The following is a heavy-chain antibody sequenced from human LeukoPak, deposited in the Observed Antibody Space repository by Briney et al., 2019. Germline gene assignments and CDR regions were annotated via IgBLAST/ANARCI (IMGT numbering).Heavy chain of an antibody. CDR2: IYYSGST. D-gene: IGHD2-2*02. CDR3: ARSSLVVPAAIFWFDP. J-gene: IGHJ5*02. CDR1: GGSISSYY. Sequence: NPSETLSLTCTVSGGSISSYYWSWIRQPPGKGLEWIGYIYYSGSTNYNPSLKSRVTISVDTSKNQFSLKLSSVTAADTAVYYCARSSLVVPAAIFWFDPWGQGTLVTVSS. V-gene: IGHV4-59*01.